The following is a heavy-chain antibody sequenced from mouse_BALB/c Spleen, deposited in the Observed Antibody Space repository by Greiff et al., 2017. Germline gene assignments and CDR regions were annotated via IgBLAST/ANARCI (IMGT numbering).Heavy chain of an antibody. D-gene: IGHD1-1*01. CDR3: AREDYGSSYAWFAY. Sequence: VQGVESGPGLVAPSQSLSITCTVSGFSLTSYGVHWVRQPPGKGLEWLGVIWAGGSTNYNSALMSRLSISKDNSKSQVFLKMNSLQTDDTAMYYCAREDYGSSYAWFAYWGQGTLVTVSA. V-gene: IGHV2-9*02. J-gene: IGHJ3*01. CDR2: IWAGGST. CDR1: GFSLTSYG.